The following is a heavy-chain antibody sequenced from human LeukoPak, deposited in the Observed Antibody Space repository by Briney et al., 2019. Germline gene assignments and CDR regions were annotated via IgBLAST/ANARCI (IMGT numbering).Heavy chain of an antibody. J-gene: IGHJ4*02. CDR2: ISGSGGST. D-gene: IGHD6-19*01. V-gene: IGHV3-23*01. Sequence: PGGSLRLSCAASGFTFSNYAMSWVRQAPGKGLEWVSTISGSGGSTYYVDSVKGRFTISRDNSRNTLDIEMNSLRPEDTAVYYCAKTSQYNSGWFDYWGQGTLVTVSS. CDR3: AKTSQYNSGWFDY. CDR1: GFTFSNYA.